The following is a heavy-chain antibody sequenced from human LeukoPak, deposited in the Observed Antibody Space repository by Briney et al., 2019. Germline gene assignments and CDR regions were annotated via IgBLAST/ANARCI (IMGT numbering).Heavy chain of an antibody. CDR1: GFTFSSYA. D-gene: IGHD5-12*01. Sequence: PGVSLRLSCAASGFTFSSYAMHGVHQAPGKGLEWVAVISYDGSNKYYADSVKGRITISRDNSKNTLYLQMNGLRAEDTAVYYCARAYSGYELYFDYWGQGTLVTVSS. V-gene: IGHV3-30*04. CDR3: ARAYSGYELYFDY. J-gene: IGHJ4*02. CDR2: ISYDGSNK.